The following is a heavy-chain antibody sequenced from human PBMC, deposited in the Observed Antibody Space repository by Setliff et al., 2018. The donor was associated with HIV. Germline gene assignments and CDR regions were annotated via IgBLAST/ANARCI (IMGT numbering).Heavy chain of an antibody. J-gene: IGHJ4*02. CDR3: ARDAGAPGRGNPLDY. D-gene: IGHD3-10*01. Sequence: ASVKVSCKTSGYTFTVNHLHWVRQAPGQGVEWVGKISPDSGDTFYAQKFQGRVTLTRDTSITTAYMEMSTLRDDDTAVYYCARDAGAPGRGNPLDYWGQGTLVTVSS. CDR1: GYTFTVNH. CDR2: ISPDSGDT. V-gene: IGHV1-2*02.